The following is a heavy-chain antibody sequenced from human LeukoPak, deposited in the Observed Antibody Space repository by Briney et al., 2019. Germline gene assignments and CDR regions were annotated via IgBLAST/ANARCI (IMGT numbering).Heavy chain of an antibody. Sequence: GGSLRLSCAASGFTVSSNYMSWVRQAPGKGLEWVSVIYSGGSTYYADSVKGRFTISRDNSKNTLYLQMNSLKTEDTAVYYCTTDPLYDSSGSDAFDIWGQGTMVTVSS. D-gene: IGHD3-22*01. V-gene: IGHV3-53*01. CDR2: IYSGGST. CDR3: TTDPLYDSSGSDAFDI. CDR1: GFTVSSNY. J-gene: IGHJ3*02.